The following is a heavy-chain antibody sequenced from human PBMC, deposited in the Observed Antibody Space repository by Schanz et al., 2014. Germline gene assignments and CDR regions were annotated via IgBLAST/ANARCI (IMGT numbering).Heavy chain of an antibody. CDR2: LYINAGST. CDR3: AKDPHRDYGGKPQAFDI. V-gene: IGHV3-23*04. D-gene: IGHD4-17*01. CDR1: GFTFRSYP. J-gene: IGHJ3*02. Sequence: VQLVESGGGVVQPGRSLRLSCAASGFTFRSYPMSWVRQAPGKGLEWISSLYINAGSTRYADSVKGRFTISRDNSKNTLYLQMNSLRAEDMALYYCAKDPHRDYGGKPQAFDIWGQGTMVTVSS.